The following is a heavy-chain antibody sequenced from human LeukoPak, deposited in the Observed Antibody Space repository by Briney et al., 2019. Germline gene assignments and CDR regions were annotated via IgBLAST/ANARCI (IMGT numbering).Heavy chain of an antibody. V-gene: IGHV1-18*01. Sequence: ASVKVSCKASGYTFTSYGISWVRQAPGQGLEWMGWISAYNGNTNYAQKLQGRVTMTTDTSTSTAYMELRSLRSDDTAVYYCARDRQQLVPGKKALDYYYYGMDVWGQGTTVTVSS. J-gene: IGHJ6*02. CDR2: ISAYNGNT. CDR1: GYTFTSYG. CDR3: ARDRQQLVPGKKALDYYYYGMDV. D-gene: IGHD6-13*01.